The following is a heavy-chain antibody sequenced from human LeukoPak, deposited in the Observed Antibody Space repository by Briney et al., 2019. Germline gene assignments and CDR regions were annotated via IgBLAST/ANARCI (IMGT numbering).Heavy chain of an antibody. CDR2: IKSKTDGATT. Sequence: PGRSLRLSCTPSAFTFGDYGMSSVRQAPGKGLEWVGRIKSKTDGATTDYAAPVKGRFTISRDDSKNTLYLQMNSLKTEDTAVYYCTTGSFVGATFTCWGQGTLVTVSS. CDR3: TTGSFVGATFTC. CDR1: AFTFGDYG. D-gene: IGHD1-26*01. J-gene: IGHJ4*02. V-gene: IGHV3-15*01.